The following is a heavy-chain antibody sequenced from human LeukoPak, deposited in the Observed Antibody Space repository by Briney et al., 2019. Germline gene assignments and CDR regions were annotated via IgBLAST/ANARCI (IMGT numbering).Heavy chain of an antibody. CDR3: ARGWDGYYNPWFDY. CDR2: INHSRST. Sequence: SETLSLTCAVYGGSFSGYYWSWIRQPPGKGLEWIGEINHSRSTNYNPSLKSRVTISVDTSKNQFSLKLSSVTAADTAVYYCARGWDGYYNPWFDYWGQGTLVTVSS. V-gene: IGHV4-34*01. D-gene: IGHD3-9*01. J-gene: IGHJ4*02. CDR1: GGSFSGYY.